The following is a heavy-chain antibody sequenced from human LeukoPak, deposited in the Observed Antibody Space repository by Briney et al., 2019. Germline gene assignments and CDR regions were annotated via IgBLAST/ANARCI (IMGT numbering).Heavy chain of an antibody. V-gene: IGHV3-20*04. J-gene: IGHJ4*02. CDR2: INWNGGST. CDR1: GFTFDDYG. D-gene: IGHD2-15*01. CDR3: ASGVVAANYFDY. Sequence: GGSLRLSCATSGFTFDDYGMSWVRQAPGKGLEWVSGINWNGGSTGYADSVKGRFSISRDNAKNALYLQMNSLGAEDTALYYCASGVVAANYFDYWGQRTLVTVSS.